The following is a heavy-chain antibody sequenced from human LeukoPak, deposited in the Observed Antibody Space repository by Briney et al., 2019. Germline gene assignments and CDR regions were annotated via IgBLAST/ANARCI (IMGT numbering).Heavy chain of an antibody. Sequence: SETLSLTCTVSGGSISSYYWSWIRQPAGKGLEWIGRIYSSGSTNYNPSLKSRVTMSVDTSKNQFSLKLTSVTAADTAVNYCARDRAAAGNWFDPWGQGTLVTVSS. D-gene: IGHD6-13*01. CDR1: GGSISSYY. CDR3: ARDRAAAGNWFDP. J-gene: IGHJ5*02. CDR2: IYSSGST. V-gene: IGHV4-4*07.